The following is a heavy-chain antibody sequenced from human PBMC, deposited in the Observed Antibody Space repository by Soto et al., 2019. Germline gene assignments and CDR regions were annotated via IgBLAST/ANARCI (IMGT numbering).Heavy chain of an antibody. J-gene: IGHJ4*02. D-gene: IGHD2-8*01. V-gene: IGHV3-30-3*01. CDR3: AREDIVLMVPQY. CDR1: GFTFSSYA. Sequence: GGSLRLSCAASGFTFSSYAMHWVRQAPGKGLEWVAVISYDGSNKYYADSVKGRFTISRDNSKNTLYLQMNSLRAEDTAVYYCAREDIVLMVPQYWGQGTLVTVSS. CDR2: ISYDGSNK.